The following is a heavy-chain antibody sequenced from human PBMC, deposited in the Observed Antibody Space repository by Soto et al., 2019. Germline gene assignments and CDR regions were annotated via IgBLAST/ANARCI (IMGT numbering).Heavy chain of an antibody. CDR1: GFTFSSFW. CDR2: IKGDGSEK. J-gene: IGHJ4*02. D-gene: IGHD3-10*01. V-gene: IGHV3-7*01. Sequence: EVHVVESGGGWVQPGGSLKLSCAASGFTFSSFWMSWVRLAPGKGLEWVANIKGDGSEKYYVDSVKGRFTISRDNAENTLYLEMNSLRGEDTALYYCAAGFPPDYWSQGTLVTVSS. CDR3: AAGFPPDY.